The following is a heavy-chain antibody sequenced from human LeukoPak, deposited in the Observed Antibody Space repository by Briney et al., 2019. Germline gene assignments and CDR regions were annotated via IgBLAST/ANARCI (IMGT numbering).Heavy chain of an antibody. V-gene: IGHV4-61*02. J-gene: IGHJ5*02. D-gene: IGHD2/OR15-2a*01. CDR3: ARVEYGWFDP. CDR1: GGSISSGSYY. Sequence: SHTLSLTCTVSGGSISSGSYYWSWLRPPAGKGLEWIGRIYTSGSTNYNSSLKSRVSISVDTSKNQFSLKLSSVTAADTAVYYCARVEYGWFDPWGQGTLVTVSS. CDR2: IYTSGST.